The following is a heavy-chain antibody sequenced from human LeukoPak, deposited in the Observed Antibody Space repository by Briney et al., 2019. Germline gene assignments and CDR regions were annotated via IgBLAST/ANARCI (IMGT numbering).Heavy chain of an antibody. J-gene: IGHJ6*03. CDR2: ISYSGKT. D-gene: IGHD3-22*01. Sequence: SETLSQTCTVSGDSISSSDYYWGWIRQSPGKGLEWIGQISYSGKTFYNPSLKSRVTMSVDTSQHLFSLRLNSVTAADTAVYYCSRLTHSYYADTAGFYPYYYMDVW. CDR1: GDSISSSDYY. V-gene: IGHV4-39*02. CDR3: SRLTHSYYADTAGFYPYYYMDV.